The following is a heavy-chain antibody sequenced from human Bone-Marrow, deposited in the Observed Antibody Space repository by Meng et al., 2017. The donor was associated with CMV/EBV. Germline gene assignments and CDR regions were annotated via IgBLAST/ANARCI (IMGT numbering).Heavy chain of an antibody. J-gene: IGHJ6*02. D-gene: IGHD2-2*01. CDR3: ARDRRDIVVVPAAPVNYYYYYGMDV. CDR2: ISYDGSNK. CDR1: GFTFSNYG. V-gene: IGHV3-30*19. Sequence: GESLKISCAASGFTFSNYGMHWVRQAPGKGLEWVAVISYDGSNKYYADSVKGRFTISRDNSKNTLYLQMNSLRAEDTAVYYCARDRRDIVVVPAAPVNYYYYYGMDVWGQGTTVTVSS.